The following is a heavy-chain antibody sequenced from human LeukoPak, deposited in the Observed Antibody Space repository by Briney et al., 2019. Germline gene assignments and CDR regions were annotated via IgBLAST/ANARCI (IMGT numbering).Heavy chain of an antibody. J-gene: IGHJ2*01. Sequence: ASVKVSCKASGYTFTNYYIHWVRQAPGQGLEWMGVINPSGGATSYTQNFQGRVTMTRDMSTSTVYMELSSLRSEDTAVYYCAREPTWIQLLETGWYFDLWGRGTLVTVSS. CDR1: GYTFTNYY. CDR2: INPSGGAT. V-gene: IGHV1-46*01. D-gene: IGHD5-18*01. CDR3: AREPTWIQLLETGWYFDL.